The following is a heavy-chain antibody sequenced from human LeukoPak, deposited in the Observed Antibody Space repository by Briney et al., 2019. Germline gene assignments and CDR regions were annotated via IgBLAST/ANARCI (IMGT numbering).Heavy chain of an antibody. J-gene: IGHJ4*02. V-gene: IGHV3-21*01. CDR1: GFTFSSYS. CDR3: ARDPHYYDSCGYYGEGFDY. Sequence: GGSLRLSCAASGFTFSSYSMNWVRQAPGRGLEWVSYISSGRNYIFYADSVKGRFTISRDNAKNSLYLQMNSLRAEDTAVYYCARDPHYYDSCGYYGEGFDYWGQGTLVTVSS. D-gene: IGHD3-22*01. CDR2: ISSGRNYI.